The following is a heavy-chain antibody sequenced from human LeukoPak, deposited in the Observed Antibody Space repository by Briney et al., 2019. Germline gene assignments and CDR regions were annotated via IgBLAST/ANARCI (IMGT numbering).Heavy chain of an antibody. CDR2: MNPNSGNT. CDR1: GYTFTSYD. J-gene: IGHJ6*03. D-gene: IGHD1-26*01. CDR3: ASTLVGPYYMDV. V-gene: IGHV1-8*01. Sequence: GASVKVSCKASGYTFTSYDINWVRQATGQGLEWMGWMNPNSGNTGYAQKFQGRITMTRNTSISTAYMELSSLRSEGTAVYYCASTLVGPYYMDVWGKGTTVTVSS.